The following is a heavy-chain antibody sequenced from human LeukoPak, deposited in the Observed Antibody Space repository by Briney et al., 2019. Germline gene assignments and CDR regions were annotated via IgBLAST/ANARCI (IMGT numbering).Heavy chain of an antibody. CDR3: SSAASGQPDY. J-gene: IGHJ4*02. CDR2: ISFNGNYE. D-gene: IGHD6-13*01. V-gene: IGHV3-30*03. CDR1: GFSFSGYA. Sequence: PGGSLRLSCAAPGFSFSGYAMHWIRQAPGKGLEWVALISFNGNYEDYTQSVKGRFTISRDNSKNTLFLQMNSLRPEDTAVYYRSSAASGQPDYWGQGTLVIVSS.